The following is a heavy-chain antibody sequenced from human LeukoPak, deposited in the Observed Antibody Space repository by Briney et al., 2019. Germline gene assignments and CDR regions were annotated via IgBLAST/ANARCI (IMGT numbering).Heavy chain of an antibody. CDR1: GGSISSGSYY. J-gene: IGHJ6*03. D-gene: IGHD3-10*01. V-gene: IGHV4-61*02. CDR3: ARDGSDSVQLWFGELFAFKGDPYYYYYMDV. Sequence: TSETLSLTCTVSGGSISSGSYYWSWIRQPAGKGLEWIGRIYTSGSTNYNPSLKSRVTISVDTSKNQFSLKLSSVTAADTAVYYCARDGSDSVQLWFGELFAFKGDPYYYYYMDVWGKGTTVTISS. CDR2: IYTSGST.